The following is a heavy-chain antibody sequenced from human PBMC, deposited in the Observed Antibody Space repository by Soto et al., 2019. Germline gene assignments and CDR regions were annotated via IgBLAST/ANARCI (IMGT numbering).Heavy chain of an antibody. CDR1: GFTFSSYA. J-gene: IGHJ4*02. CDR3: EFIAAADPRGNY. Sequence: PGGSLRLSCAASGFTFSSYAMSGVRQAPGKGLEWVSAISGSGGSTYYADSVKGRFTISRDNSKNTLYLQMNSLRAEDTAVYYCEFIAAADPRGNYWGQGTLVTVSS. V-gene: IGHV3-23*01. D-gene: IGHD6-13*01. CDR2: ISGSGGST.